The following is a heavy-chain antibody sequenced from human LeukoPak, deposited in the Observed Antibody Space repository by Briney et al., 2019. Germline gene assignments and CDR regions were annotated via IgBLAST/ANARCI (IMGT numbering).Heavy chain of an antibody. Sequence: PGGSLRLSCAASGFTFSSYAMSWVRQAPGKGLEWVSAISGSGGSTYYADSVKGRFTISRDNSKNTLYLQMNSLRAEDTAVYYCAKALELHYTYYYYGMDVWGQGTTVTVSS. CDR3: AKALELHYTYYYYGMDV. D-gene: IGHD1-7*01. CDR1: GFTFSSYA. J-gene: IGHJ6*02. CDR2: ISGSGGST. V-gene: IGHV3-23*01.